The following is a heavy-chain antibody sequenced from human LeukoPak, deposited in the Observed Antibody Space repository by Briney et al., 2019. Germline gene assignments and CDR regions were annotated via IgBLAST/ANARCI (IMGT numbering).Heavy chain of an antibody. CDR2: ISSSSSYI. CDR1: GFTFSSYS. Sequence: GGSLRLSCAASGFTFSSYSMNWVRQAPGKGLEWVSSISSSSSYIYYADSVKGRFTISRDNAKNSLYLQMDSLRAEDTAVYYCARDYYDSSGQWYYFDYWGQGTLVTVSS. V-gene: IGHV3-21*01. CDR3: ARDYYDSSGQWYYFDY. J-gene: IGHJ4*02. D-gene: IGHD3-22*01.